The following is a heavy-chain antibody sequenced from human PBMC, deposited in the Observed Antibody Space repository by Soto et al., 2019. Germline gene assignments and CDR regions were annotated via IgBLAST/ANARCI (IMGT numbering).Heavy chain of an antibody. D-gene: IGHD2-15*01. J-gene: IGHJ5*02. CDR3: AREVVVAASWFDP. V-gene: IGHV4-31*03. CDR1: GGSISSGGYY. Sequence: TVSGGSISSGGYYWSWIRQHPGKGLEWIGYIYYSGSTYYNPSLKSRVTISVDTSKNQFSLKLSSVTAADTAVYYCAREVVVAASWFDPWGQGTLVTVSS. CDR2: IYYSGST.